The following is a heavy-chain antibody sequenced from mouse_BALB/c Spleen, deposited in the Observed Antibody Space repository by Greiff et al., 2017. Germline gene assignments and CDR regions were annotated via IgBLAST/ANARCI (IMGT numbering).Heavy chain of an antibody. J-gene: IGHJ3*01. V-gene: IGHV1S56*01. CDR2: IYPGNVNT. CDR1: GYTFTSYY. CDR3: ARGEAWFAY. Sequence: GQLQQSGPELVKPGASVRISCKASGYTFTSYYIHWVKQRPGQGLEWIGWIYPGNVNTKYNEKFKGKATLTADKSSSTAYMQLSSLTSEDSAVYFCARGEAWFAYWGQGTLVTVSA.